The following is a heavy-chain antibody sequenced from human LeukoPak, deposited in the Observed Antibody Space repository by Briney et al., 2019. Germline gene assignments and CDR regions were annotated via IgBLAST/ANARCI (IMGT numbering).Heavy chain of an antibody. CDR1: GFTFSSYA. CDR3: AKVPAAYCGGDCYYDY. Sequence: GGSQRLSCAASGFTFSSYAMSWVRQAPGKGLEWVSAISGSGGSTYYADSVKGRFTISRDNSKNTLYLQMNSLRAEDTAVYYCAKVPAAYCGGDCYYDYWGQGTLVTVSS. J-gene: IGHJ4*02. V-gene: IGHV3-23*01. CDR2: ISGSGGST. D-gene: IGHD2-21*02.